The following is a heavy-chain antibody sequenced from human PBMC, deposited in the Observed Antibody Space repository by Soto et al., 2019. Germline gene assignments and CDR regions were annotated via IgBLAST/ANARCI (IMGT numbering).Heavy chain of an antibody. CDR3: AREDSSSSFDY. D-gene: IGHD6-6*01. CDR2: INSDGSST. J-gene: IGHJ4*02. V-gene: IGHV3-74*01. CDR1: GFTFSSYC. Sequence: GGSLRLSCAASGFTFSSYCMHWVRQAPGKGLVWVSRINSDGSSTSYADSVKGRFTISRDNAKNTLYLQMNSLRAEDTAVYYCAREDSSSSFDYWGQGTLVTVSS.